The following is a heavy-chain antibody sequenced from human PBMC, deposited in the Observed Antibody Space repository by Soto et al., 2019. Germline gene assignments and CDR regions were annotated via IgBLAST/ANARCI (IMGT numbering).Heavy chain of an antibody. D-gene: IGHD3-10*01. V-gene: IGHV4-31*03. CDR1: GGSISSGGYY. Sequence: SEILSLTCTVSGGSISSGGYYWSWIRQHPGKGLEWIGYIYYSGSTYYNPSLKSRVTISVDTSKNQFSLKLSSVTAADTAVYYCAKSREDGVRGGLYYYGMDVWGQGTTVTVSS. J-gene: IGHJ6*02. CDR3: AKSREDGVRGGLYYYGMDV. CDR2: IYYSGST.